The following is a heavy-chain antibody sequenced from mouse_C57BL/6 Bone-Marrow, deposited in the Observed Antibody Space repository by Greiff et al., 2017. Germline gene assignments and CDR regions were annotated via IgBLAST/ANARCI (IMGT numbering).Heavy chain of an antibody. CDR2: ISDGGSYT. CDR1: GFTFSSYA. J-gene: IGHJ1*03. D-gene: IGHD1-1*01. Sequence: EVQVVESGGGLVKPGGSLKLSCAASGFTFSSYAMSWVRQTPEKRLEWVATISDGGSYTYYPDNVKGRFTISRDNAKNNLYLQMSHLKSEDTAMYYCARGRYYGSSYGYCDVWGTGTTVTGSS. CDR3: ARGRYYGSSYGYCDV. V-gene: IGHV5-4*01.